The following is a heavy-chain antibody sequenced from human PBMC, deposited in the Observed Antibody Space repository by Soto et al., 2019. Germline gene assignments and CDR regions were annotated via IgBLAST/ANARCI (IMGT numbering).Heavy chain of an antibody. J-gene: IGHJ4*02. D-gene: IGHD2-21*01. CDR2: KSYDGTTK. CDR3: ARVVLWSPYFDY. V-gene: IGHV3-30-3*01. CDR1: GFICSNYV. Sequence: QVPLVESGGGVVQPGGSLRLSCAASGFICSNYVMYWVRQAPGKGLEWVAFKSYDGTTKSYADSVKGRFTISRDNSQNTLYLQMNSLRPEDTGVYSCARVVLWSPYFDYWGQGTPVTVSS.